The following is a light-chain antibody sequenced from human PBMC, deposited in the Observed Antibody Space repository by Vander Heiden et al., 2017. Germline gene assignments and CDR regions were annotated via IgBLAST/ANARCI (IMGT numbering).Light chain of an antibody. CDR2: SNN. Sequence: SVLTPPPSASGTPGPRVTISCSGSSSNIGSNTVNWYQQLPGTAPKLLIYSNNQRPSGVPDRFSGSKSGTSASLAISGLQSEDEADYYCAAWDDSLNGPVFGGGTKLTVL. V-gene: IGLV1-44*01. J-gene: IGLJ3*02. CDR1: SSNIGSNT. CDR3: AAWDDSLNGPV.